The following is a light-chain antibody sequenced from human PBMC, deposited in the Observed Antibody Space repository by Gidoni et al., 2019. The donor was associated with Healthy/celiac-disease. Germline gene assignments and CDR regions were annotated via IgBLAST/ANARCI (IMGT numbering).Light chain of an antibody. CDR2: SNN. CDR1: SSNTGSNT. V-gene: IGLV1-44*01. J-gene: IGLJ3*02. CDR3: AAWDDSLNGWV. Sequence: QSVLTQPPSASGTPGQRFTLSGSGSSSNTGSNTVNWYQQLPGTAPKLLIYSNNQRPSGVPDRFSGSKSGTSASLAISGLQSEDEADYYCAAWDDSLNGWVFGGGTKLTVL.